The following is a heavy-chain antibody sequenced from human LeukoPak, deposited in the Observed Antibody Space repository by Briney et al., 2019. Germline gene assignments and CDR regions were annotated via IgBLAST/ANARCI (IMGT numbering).Heavy chain of an antibody. CDR3: ARDRHGSGVFDY. V-gene: IGHV3-30*04. Sequence: GGSLRLSSAASGFTFSSYAMHWVRQAPGKGLEWVAVISYDGSNKYYADSVKGRFTISRDNSKNTLYLQMNSLRAEDTAVYYCARDRHGSGVFDYWGQGTLVTVSS. D-gene: IGHD3-10*01. CDR1: GFTFSSYA. J-gene: IGHJ4*02. CDR2: ISYDGSNK.